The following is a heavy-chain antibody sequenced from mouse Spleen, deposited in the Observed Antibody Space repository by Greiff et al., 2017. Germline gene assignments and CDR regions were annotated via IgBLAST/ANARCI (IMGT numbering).Heavy chain of an antibody. CDR1: GFTFSSYA. J-gene: IGHJ3*01. CDR3: ARPHYDYDRGESFAY. D-gene: IGHD2-4*01. V-gene: IGHV5-6-5*01. Sequence: EVKVVESGGGLVKPGGSLKLSCAASGFTFSSYAMSWVRQTPEKRLEWVASISSGGSTYYPDSVKGRFTISRDNARNILYLQMSSLRSEDTAMYYCARPHYDYDRGESFAYWGQGTLVTVSA. CDR2: ISSGGST.